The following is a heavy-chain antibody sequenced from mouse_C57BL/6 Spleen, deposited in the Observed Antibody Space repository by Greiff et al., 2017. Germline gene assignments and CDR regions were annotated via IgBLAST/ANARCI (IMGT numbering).Heavy chain of an antibody. V-gene: IGHV1-82*01. CDR3: ARSHYGSPFDY. CDR1: GYAFSSSW. J-gene: IGHJ2*01. CDR2: IYPGDGDT. D-gene: IGHD1-1*01. Sequence: QVQLQQSGPELVKPGASVKISCKASGYAFSSSWMNWVKQRPGRGLEWIGRIYPGDGDTNYNGKFKSKATLTADKSSSTAYMQLSSLTSEDSAVDFCARSHYGSPFDYWGQGTTLTVSS.